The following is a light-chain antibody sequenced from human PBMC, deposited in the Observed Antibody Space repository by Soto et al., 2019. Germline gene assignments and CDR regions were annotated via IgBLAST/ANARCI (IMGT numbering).Light chain of an antibody. J-gene: IGLJ1*01. V-gene: IGLV2-11*02. CDR3: CSYAGSYTFEV. CDR2: DVH. CDR1: SSDVGGYDY. Sequence: QSALTQPRSVSGSPGQSVTISCTVTSSDVGGYDYVSWYQQHPGKAPRLMIHDVHKRPSGVPDRFSGSKSGNTASLTISGLQADDEADYYCCSYAGSYTFEVFGTGTRSPA.